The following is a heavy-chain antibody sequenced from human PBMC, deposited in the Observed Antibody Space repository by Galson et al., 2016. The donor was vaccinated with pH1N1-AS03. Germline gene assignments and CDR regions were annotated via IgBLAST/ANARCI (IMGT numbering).Heavy chain of an antibody. CDR2: ISGNGFST. CDR3: ARGPVSYANYWFPPPDY. Sequence: SLRLSCAVGGFTFSSYAMFWLRQAPGKGLEYVSAISGNGFSTYYANSVKDRFTVSRDNSKNTLYIQMGSLRVEDMAVYYCARGPVSYANYWFPPPDYWGQGTLVTVSS. D-gene: IGHD4/OR15-4a*01. CDR1: GFTFSSYA. J-gene: IGHJ4*02. V-gene: IGHV3-64*01.